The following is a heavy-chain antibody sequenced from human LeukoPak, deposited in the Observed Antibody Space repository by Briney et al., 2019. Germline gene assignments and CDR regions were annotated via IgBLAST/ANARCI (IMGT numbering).Heavy chain of an antibody. V-gene: IGHV4-34*01. CDR1: GGSFSGYY. CDR2: INHSGST. Sequence: PSETLSLTCAVYGGSFSGYYWSWIRQPPGKGLEWIGEINHSGSTNYNPSLKSRVTISVDTSKNQFSLKLSSVTAADTAVYYCARDGLGGYLFDYWGQGTLVTVSS. CDR3: ARDGLGGYLFDY. J-gene: IGHJ4*02. D-gene: IGHD3-16*02.